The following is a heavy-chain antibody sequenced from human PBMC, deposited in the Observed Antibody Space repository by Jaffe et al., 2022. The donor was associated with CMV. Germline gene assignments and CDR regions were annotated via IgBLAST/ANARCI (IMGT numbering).Heavy chain of an antibody. Sequence: EVQLLESGGGLVQPGGSLRLSCAASGFTFSSYAMSWVRQAPGKGLEWVSAISGSGGNTYYADSVKGRFTVSRDNSKDTLYLQMNSLRAEDTALYYCAKDSSWNYPHDYWGQGTLVTVSS. CDR2: ISGSGGNT. D-gene: IGHD1-7*01. J-gene: IGHJ4*02. CDR3: AKDSSWNYPHDY. CDR1: GFTFSSYA. V-gene: IGHV3-23*01.